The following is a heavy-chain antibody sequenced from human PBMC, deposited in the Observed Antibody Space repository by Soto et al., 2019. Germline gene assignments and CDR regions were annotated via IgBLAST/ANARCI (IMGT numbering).Heavy chain of an antibody. CDR1: GFTFSSYG. Sequence: TGGSLRLSCAASGFTFSSYGMHWVRQAPGKGLEWVAVIWYDGSNKYYADSVKGRFTISRDNSKNTLYLQMNSLRAEDTAVYYCARDRLLSSVYYYYGMDVWGQGTTVTVSS. CDR3: ARDRLLSSVYYYYGMDV. CDR2: IWYDGSNK. V-gene: IGHV3-33*01. J-gene: IGHJ6*02.